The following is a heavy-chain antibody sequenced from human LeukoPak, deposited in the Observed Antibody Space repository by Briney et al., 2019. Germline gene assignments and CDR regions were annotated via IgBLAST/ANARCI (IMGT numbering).Heavy chain of an antibody. Sequence: SETLSLTCTGSGGSLSSGSYYWRWIRQPAGKGLEWIGRIYTSGSTNYNPSLKGRVTISVDTSKNQFSLKLSSVTAADTAVYYCAREGSYYDSSGYYRDAFDIWGQGTMVSVSS. V-gene: IGHV4-61*02. CDR1: GGSLSSGSYY. CDR3: AREGSYYDSSGYYRDAFDI. J-gene: IGHJ3*02. CDR2: IYTSGST. D-gene: IGHD3-22*01.